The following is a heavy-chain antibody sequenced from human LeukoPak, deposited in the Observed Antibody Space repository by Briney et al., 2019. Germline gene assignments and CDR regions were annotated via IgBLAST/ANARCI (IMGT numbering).Heavy chain of an antibody. CDR1: GFTVSSNY. D-gene: IGHD3-22*01. J-gene: IGHJ4*02. V-gene: IGHV3-53*01. Sequence: GGSLRLSCAASGFTVSSNYMSWVRQAPGKGLEWVSVICSGGSTYYADSVRGRFTISRDNSKNTLYLQMNSLGAEDTAVYYCARVSHYDSSGYYFLSYVDYWGQGTLVTVSS. CDR3: ARVSHYDSSGYYFLSYVDY. CDR2: ICSGGST.